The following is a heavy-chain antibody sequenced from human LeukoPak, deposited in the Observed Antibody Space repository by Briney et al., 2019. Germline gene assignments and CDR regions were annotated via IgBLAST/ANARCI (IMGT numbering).Heavy chain of an antibody. CDR3: AKPSSGTYYYGSGSYYNGYYFDY. J-gene: IGHJ4*02. V-gene: IGHV3-23*01. CDR2: ISGSGGST. CDR1: GFTFNIYA. Sequence: PGGSLRLSCVASGFTFNIYAMSWVRQAPGKGLEWVSAISGSGGSTYYADSVKGRFTISRDNSKNTLYLQMNSPRAEDTAVYYCAKPSSGTYYYGSGSYYNGYYFDYWGQGTLVTVSS. D-gene: IGHD3-10*01.